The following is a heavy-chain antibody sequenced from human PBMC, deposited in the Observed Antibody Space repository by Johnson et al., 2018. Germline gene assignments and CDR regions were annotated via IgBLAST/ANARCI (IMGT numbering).Heavy chain of an antibody. V-gene: IGHV3-30*18. CDR1: GFIFSNYG. CDR2: ITYDGSDK. D-gene: IGHD5-18*01. Sequence: QVQLVQSGGGVVQXGRSLRLXCVVSGFIFSNYGMHWVRQAPGKGLEWVAVITYDGSDKYYADSVKGRFTSSRDNSMNTLYLEMNSLRAEDTAVYYCAKTEQADISMDYYYYYYMDVWGKGTTVTVSS. CDR3: AKTEQADISMDYYYYYYMDV. J-gene: IGHJ6*03.